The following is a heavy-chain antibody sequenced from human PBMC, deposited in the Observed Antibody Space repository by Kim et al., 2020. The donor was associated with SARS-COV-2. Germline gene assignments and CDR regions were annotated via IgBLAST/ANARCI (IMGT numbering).Heavy chain of an antibody. D-gene: IGHD3-10*01. CDR2: ISGSGGST. Sequence: GGSLRLSCAASGFTFTTYAMRWDRQAPGKGLEWVSDISGSGGSTFYADSVRGRFTISRDNSKNTLYLQMNSLRAEDTAVYYCAKDLLTTIRGPIDFWGQG. CDR1: GFTFTTYA. CDR3: AKDLLTTIRGPIDF. J-gene: IGHJ4*02. V-gene: IGHV3-23*01.